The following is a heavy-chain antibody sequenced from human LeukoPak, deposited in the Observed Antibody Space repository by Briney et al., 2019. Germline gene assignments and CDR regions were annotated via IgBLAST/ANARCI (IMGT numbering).Heavy chain of an antibody. CDR3: AKSRVRLYYYDSSGYPNWFDP. CDR1: GFTFSSYA. J-gene: IGHJ5*02. V-gene: IGHV3-23*01. CDR2: ISGRGGST. D-gene: IGHD3-22*01. Sequence: GGSLRLSCAVSGFTFSSYAMSGVRRAPGKGREWVSAISGRGGSTHYADSVKGRFTNSKDNAKNTLYLQMNSLRAEDTAVYYCAKSRVRLYYYDSSGYPNWFDPWGQGTLVTVSS.